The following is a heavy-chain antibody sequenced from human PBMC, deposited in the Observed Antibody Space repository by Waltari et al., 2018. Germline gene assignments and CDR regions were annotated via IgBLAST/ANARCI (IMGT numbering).Heavy chain of an antibody. Sequence: EVQLVESGGGLVQPGGSLRLPCAASGFTFRSYSMNWFRQAPGKGLEWVSYISGDSGSIHYADSVKGRITVSRDNAKNSLYLQMSSLTAEDTAVFYCARDRDWAFDIWGQGTMVTVSS. J-gene: IGHJ3*02. V-gene: IGHV3-48*04. CDR3: ARDRDWAFDI. D-gene: IGHD2-21*01. CDR1: GFTFRSYS. CDR2: ISGDSGSI.